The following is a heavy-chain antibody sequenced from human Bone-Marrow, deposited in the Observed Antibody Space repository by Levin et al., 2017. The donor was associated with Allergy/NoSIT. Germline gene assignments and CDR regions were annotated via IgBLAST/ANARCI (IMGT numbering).Heavy chain of an antibody. Sequence: NPSETLSLTCTVSGYSISSGYYWGWIRQPPGKGLEWIGSIYHSGSTYYNPSLKSRVTISVDTSKNQFSLKLSSVTAADTAVYYCARILGGSGSYYREYYYYYGMDVWGQGTTVTVSS. D-gene: IGHD3-10*01. CDR1: GYSISSGYY. V-gene: IGHV4-38-2*02. CDR2: IYHSGST. CDR3: ARILGGSGSYYREYYYYYGMDV. J-gene: IGHJ6*02.